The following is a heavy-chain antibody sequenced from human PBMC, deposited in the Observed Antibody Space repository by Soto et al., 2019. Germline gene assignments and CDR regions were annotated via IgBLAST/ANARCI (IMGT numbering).Heavy chain of an antibody. V-gene: IGHV1-46*01. CDR1: GYSFTNYH. D-gene: IGHD3-22*01. CDR3: ALLYYYDSSGYYGPTTYYYYGMDV. J-gene: IGHJ6*02. CDR2: INPSGGST. Sequence: ASVKVSCKASGYSFTNYHIHWVRQATGQGLEWMGMINPSGGSTRDAQRLQGRITMTRDASTSTVYMELRSLRSEDTAVYYCALLYYYDSSGYYGPTTYYYYGMDVWGQGTTVTVSS.